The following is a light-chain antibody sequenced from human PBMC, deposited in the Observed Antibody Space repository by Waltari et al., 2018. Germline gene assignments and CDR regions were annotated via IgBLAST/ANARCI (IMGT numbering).Light chain of an antibody. CDR3: QQYGSSPRT. V-gene: IGKV3-20*01. CDR2: GAS. CDR1: QSVGSS. Sequence: EIVLTHSPGTLSLSPGERATLSCRASQSVGSSLAWYQQKPDQAPRLLIYGASGRATGIPDRFSGSGSGTDFTLTISRLEPEDFAVYYCQQYGSSPRTFGQGTKVEIK. J-gene: IGKJ1*01.